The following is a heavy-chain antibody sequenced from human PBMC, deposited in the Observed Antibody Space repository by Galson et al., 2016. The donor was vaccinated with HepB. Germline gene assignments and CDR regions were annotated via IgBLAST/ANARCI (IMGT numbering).Heavy chain of an antibody. D-gene: IGHD2-2*01. J-gene: IGHJ6*02. Sequence: SVKVSCKASGYTFTTYGISWVRQAPGQGLEWMGWISAYNGNTNYAQKLQGRVTMTTDTSTSTAYMELRSLRSDVTAVYYCARDPRKIRYQLLEIYYYYYAMDVWGQGTTVTVSS. CDR2: ISAYNGNT. CDR3: ARDPRKIRYQLLEIYYYYYAMDV. CDR1: GYTFTTYG. V-gene: IGHV1-18*01.